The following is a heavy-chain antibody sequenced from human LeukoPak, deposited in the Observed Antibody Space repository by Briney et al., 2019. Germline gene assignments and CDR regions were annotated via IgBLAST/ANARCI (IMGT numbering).Heavy chain of an antibody. V-gene: IGHV3-48*04. CDR3: ARDNNWGFDF. D-gene: IGHD7-27*01. CDR2: IRGSGSGSGSGM. Sequence: GGSLRLSCAASGFVFSDYSMNWVRQAPGKGLEWVSNIRGSGSGSGSGMYYADSVKGRFTISIDNAKNSLYLQMSSLRAEDTAFYYCARDNNWGFDFWGQGALVTVSS. J-gene: IGHJ4*02. CDR1: GFVFSDYS.